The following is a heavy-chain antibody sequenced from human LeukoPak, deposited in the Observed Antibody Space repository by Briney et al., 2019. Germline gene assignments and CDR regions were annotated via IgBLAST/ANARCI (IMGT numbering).Heavy chain of an antibody. CDR2: IYYSGST. CDR1: GGSISSYY. V-gene: IGHV4-59*06. CDR3: ARSRSGYYGDVDY. D-gene: IGHD3-3*01. Sequence: SETLSLTCTVSGGSISSYYWSWLRQHPGKGLEWIGHIYYSGSTYYNPSLKSRVTISVDTSKNQFSLKLTSVTAADTAVYYCARSRSGYYGDVDYWGQGTLVTVSS. J-gene: IGHJ4*02.